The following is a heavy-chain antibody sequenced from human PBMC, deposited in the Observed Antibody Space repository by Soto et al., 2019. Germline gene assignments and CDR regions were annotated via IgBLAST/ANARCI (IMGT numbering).Heavy chain of an antibody. V-gene: IGHV4-30-2*01. CDR3: ARAQVVAAQH. CDR1: GGSISSGGYS. Sequence: QLQLQESGSGLVKPSQTLSLTCAVSGGSISSGGYSWSWIRQPPGKGLEWIGYIYHSGSTYYNPCLKSRVTMSVDRARKQFSLKLTSVTAADTAVYYCARAQVVAAQHWGQGTLVTVSS. D-gene: IGHD2-15*01. CDR2: IYHSGST. J-gene: IGHJ4*02.